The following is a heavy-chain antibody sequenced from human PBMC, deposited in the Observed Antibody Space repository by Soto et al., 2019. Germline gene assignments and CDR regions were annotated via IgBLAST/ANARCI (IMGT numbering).Heavy chain of an antibody. Sequence: ASVKVSCKTSGYTFTNYGISWVRQAPGQGLEWMGWMNPNSGNTGYAQKFQGRVTMTRNTSISTAYMELSSLRSEDTAVYYCARGKDWNYHNWFDPWGQGTLVTVSS. D-gene: IGHD1-7*01. CDR3: ARGKDWNYHNWFDP. CDR2: MNPNSGNT. V-gene: IGHV1-8*01. J-gene: IGHJ5*02. CDR1: GYTFTNYG.